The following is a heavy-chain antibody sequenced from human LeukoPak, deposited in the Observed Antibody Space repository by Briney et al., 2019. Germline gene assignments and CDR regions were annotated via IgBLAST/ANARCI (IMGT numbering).Heavy chain of an antibody. CDR2: FDPEDGET. V-gene: IGHV1-24*01. J-gene: IGHJ4*02. Sequence: GASVKVSCKVSGYTLTELSMHWVRQAPGKGLEWMGGFDPEDGETIYAQKFQGRVTMTEDTSTDTAYMELSSLRSEDTAVYYCATVKGYCSGGSCYLNPLDYWDQGTLVTVSS. CDR1: GYTLTELS. CDR3: ATVKGYCSGGSCYLNPLDY. D-gene: IGHD2-15*01.